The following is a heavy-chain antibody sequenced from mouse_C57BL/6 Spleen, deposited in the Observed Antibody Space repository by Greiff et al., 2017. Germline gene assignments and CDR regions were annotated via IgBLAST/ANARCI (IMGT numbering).Heavy chain of an antibody. CDR2: IYWDEDK. CDR1: VFSLSTFGMG. V-gene: IGHV8-9*01. D-gene: IGHD1-1*01. Sequence: VKLVESGPGILQPSQTLSLTCSFSVFSLSTFGMGVSWIRPPSGQGLEWLAHIYWDEDKHYKPSLKSRLTISKDTSNNQVFLKIATVDTADTATYYSARYYYYGPPYWGQGTLVTVSA. J-gene: IGHJ3*01. CDR3: ARYYYYGPPY.